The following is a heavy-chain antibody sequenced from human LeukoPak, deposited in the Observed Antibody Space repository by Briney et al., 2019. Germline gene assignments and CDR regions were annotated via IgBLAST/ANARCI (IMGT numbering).Heavy chain of an antibody. Sequence: PSQTLSLTCTVSGGSISSSSYYWGWIRQPPGKGLEWIGSIYYSGSTYYNPSLKSRVTISVDTSKNQFSLKLNSVTAADTAVYYCARDIRVTSYCYFDCWGQGTLVTVSS. CDR1: GGSISSSSYY. V-gene: IGHV4-39*07. CDR3: ARDIRVTSYCYFDC. CDR2: IYYSGST. D-gene: IGHD2-21*02. J-gene: IGHJ4*02.